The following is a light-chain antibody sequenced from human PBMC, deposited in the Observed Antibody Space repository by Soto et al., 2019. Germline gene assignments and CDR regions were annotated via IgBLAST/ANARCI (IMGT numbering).Light chain of an antibody. CDR2: GAS. J-gene: IGKJ4*01. CDR3: QQYYTWPPT. CDR1: QSVSNN. Sequence: EIVMTQSPATLSVSPGERATLSCRASQSVSNNLAWYQQKPGQAPRLLIDGASTRATGIPARFSGSGSGTEFTLTISGLQSEDFAVYYCQQYYTWPPTFGGGTKVDIK. V-gene: IGKV3-15*01.